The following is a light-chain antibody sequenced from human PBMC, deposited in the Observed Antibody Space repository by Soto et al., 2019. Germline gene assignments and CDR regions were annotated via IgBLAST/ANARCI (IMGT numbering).Light chain of an antibody. CDR1: QSISYY. CDR2: GAS. J-gene: IGKJ1*01. Sequence: EIVLTQSPGTLSLSPGEIATLSCSASQSISYYLAWYQQKPGQAPRLLIYGASSRATGIPDRFSGSGSGTDFTLTISKLEPEDFAVYYCQQYGSSYPWTFGQGTKVDIK. V-gene: IGKV3-20*01. CDR3: QQYGSSYPWT.